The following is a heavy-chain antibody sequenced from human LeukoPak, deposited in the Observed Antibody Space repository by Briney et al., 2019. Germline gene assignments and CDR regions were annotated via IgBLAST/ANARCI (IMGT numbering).Heavy chain of an antibody. V-gene: IGHV3-23*01. J-gene: IGHJ4*02. CDR1: GFTFSFYG. Sequence: GGTLRLSCAASGFTFSFYGMNWVRQAPGKGLKWVSAISGSGGSTYYADSVKGRFTISRDNSKNTLYLQMNSLRAEDTAVYYCARDRGYGPGSYYNVLPGDYWGQGTLVTVSS. CDR3: ARDRGYGPGSYYNVLPGDY. CDR2: ISGSGGST. D-gene: IGHD3-10*01.